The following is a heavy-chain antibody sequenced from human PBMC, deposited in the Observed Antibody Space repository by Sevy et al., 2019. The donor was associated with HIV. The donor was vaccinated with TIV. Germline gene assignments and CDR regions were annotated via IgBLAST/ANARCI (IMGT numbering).Heavy chain of an antibody. CDR1: GFTFSSYA. D-gene: IGHD6-13*01. V-gene: IGHV3-64D*06. CDR2: ISSNGGST. J-gene: IGHJ4*02. CDR3: VKRGGDTSSSWRYYFDY. Sequence: GGSLRLSCSASGFTFSSYAMHWVRQAPGKGLEYVSAISSNGGSTYYADSVKGRFPISRDNSKNTLYLQMSSLRAEDTAVYYGVKRGGDTSSSWRYYFDYWGQGTLVTVSS.